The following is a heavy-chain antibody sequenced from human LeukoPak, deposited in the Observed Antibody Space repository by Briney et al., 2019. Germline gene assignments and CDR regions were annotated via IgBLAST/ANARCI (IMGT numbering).Heavy chain of an antibody. CDR1: GFAFSSDG. Sequence: GGSLRPSCAASGFAFSSDGMRWGRAAPGKGVESATLIWYDRSNKYYADSVQGRFTISRDNSKNTLYLQMNSLRAEATAVYYWARDGGRGDYWGQGTLVTVSS. J-gene: IGHJ4*02. CDR2: IWYDRSNK. CDR3: ARDGGRGDY. D-gene: IGHD3-16*01. V-gene: IGHV3-33*01.